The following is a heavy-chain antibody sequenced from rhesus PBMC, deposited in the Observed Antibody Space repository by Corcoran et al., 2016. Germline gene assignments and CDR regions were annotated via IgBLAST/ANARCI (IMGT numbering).Heavy chain of an antibody. Sequence: EVQLVESGGGLVQPGGSLRLSCAASGFTVGDYGTHWVRQAPGKGLEWVTSINDTGKTINYAHSCKGRFTVSGENTKNSLSLQMNSLRAEDTAMYYCTRDDGRCSYGLTNFFDYWGQGVLVTVSS. D-gene: IGHD5-36*01. V-gene: IGHV3-7*01. CDR3: TRDDGRCSYGLTNFFDY. J-gene: IGHJ4*01. CDR2: INDTGKTI. CDR1: GFTVGDYG.